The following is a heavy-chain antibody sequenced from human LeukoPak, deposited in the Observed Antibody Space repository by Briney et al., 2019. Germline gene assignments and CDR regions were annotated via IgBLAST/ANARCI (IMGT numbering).Heavy chain of an antibody. D-gene: IGHD2-2*01. CDR3: ARADCSSTSCYADWFDP. CDR1: GYSFTNYW. CDR2: IYPGDSDT. V-gene: IGHV5-51*01. Sequence: GESLKISCKGSGYSFTNYWIGWVRQMPGKGLEWMGIIYPGDSDTRYSPSFQGQVTISADKSISTAYLQWSSLKASDTAMYYCARADCSSTSCYADWFDPWGQGTLVTVSS. J-gene: IGHJ5*02.